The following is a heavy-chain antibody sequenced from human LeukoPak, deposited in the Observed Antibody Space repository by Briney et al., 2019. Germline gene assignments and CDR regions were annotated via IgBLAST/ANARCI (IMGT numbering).Heavy chain of an antibody. CDR2: TYYRSKWYN. CDR1: GDSVSSNGAT. V-gene: IGHV6-1*01. Sequence: SQTLSLTCAISGDSVSSNGATWTWIRQSPSRGLEWLGRTYYRSKWYNDYAVSVKSRITINPDTSKNQFSLQLKSVTPEDTAVYYCARGSSSNSWYFDFWGQGTLVTVSS. J-gene: IGHJ4*02. CDR3: ARGSSSNSWYFDF. D-gene: IGHD6-13*01.